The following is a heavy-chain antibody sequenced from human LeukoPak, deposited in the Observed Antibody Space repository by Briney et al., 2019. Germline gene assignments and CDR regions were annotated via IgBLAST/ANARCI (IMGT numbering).Heavy chain of an antibody. CDR3: ARGESGDHAGFFDI. D-gene: IGHD1-26*01. J-gene: IGHJ3*02. Sequence: SETLSLTCTVSGGSITNYYWTWIRQPPGKELEWIGFIYYSGSTNYSPSLKSRVTISVDTSKNQFSLKLSSVTAADTAIYYCARGESGDHAGFFDIWGQGTMVTVSS. V-gene: IGHV4-59*01. CDR1: GGSITNYY. CDR2: IYYSGST.